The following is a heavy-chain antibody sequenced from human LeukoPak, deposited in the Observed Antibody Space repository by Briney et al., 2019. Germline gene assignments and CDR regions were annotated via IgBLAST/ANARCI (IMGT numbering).Heavy chain of an antibody. J-gene: IGHJ3*02. CDR2: IYYSGST. CDR1: GGSISSYY. CDR3: ARGQLRQRWLQSYAFDI. Sequence: SETLSLTCTVSGGSISSYYWSWIRQPPGKGLEWIGYIYYSGSTNYNPSLKSRVTISVDTSKNQFSLKLSSVTAADTAVYYCARGQLRQRWLQSYAFDIWGQGTMVTVSS. D-gene: IGHD5-24*01. V-gene: IGHV4-59*01.